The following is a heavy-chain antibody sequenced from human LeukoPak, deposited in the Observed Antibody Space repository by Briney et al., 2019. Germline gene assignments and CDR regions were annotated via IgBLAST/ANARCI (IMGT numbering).Heavy chain of an antibody. D-gene: IGHD6-13*01. Sequence: ASVKVSCKASGYTFTSYGISWVRQAPGQGLEWMGIINPSGGSTSYAQKFQGRVTMTRDTSTSTVYMELSSLRSEDTAVYYCARGLGIAAAVYDYWGQGTLVTVSS. CDR1: GYTFTSYG. CDR3: ARGLGIAAAVYDY. CDR2: INPSGGST. J-gene: IGHJ4*02. V-gene: IGHV1-46*01.